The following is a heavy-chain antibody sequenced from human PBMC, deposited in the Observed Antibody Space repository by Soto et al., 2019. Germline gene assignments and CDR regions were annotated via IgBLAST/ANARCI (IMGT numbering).Heavy chain of an antibody. Sequence: PSETLSLTCAIYGASLGGFHWTWLRQAPGKGLEWIGELIHGGSTNYNPSLKSRVSFSLDTSKNQFSLHLMSVTGADTAVYYCARSPLGYDYVRQTWREVGDSFDIWGRGTMVTVSS. CDR2: LIHGGST. D-gene: IGHD3-16*01. CDR3: ARSPLGYDYVRQTWREVGDSFDI. J-gene: IGHJ3*02. V-gene: IGHV4-34*12. CDR1: GASLGGFH.